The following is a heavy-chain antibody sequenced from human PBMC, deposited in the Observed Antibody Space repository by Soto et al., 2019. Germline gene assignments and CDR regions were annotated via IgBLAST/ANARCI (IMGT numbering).Heavy chain of an antibody. D-gene: IGHD6-19*01. Sequence: ASVKVSCKASGYTFTSYGMSWVRQAPGQELEWMGWISAYNGNTNYAQKLQGRGTMTTDTATSPDYLELRSLRSDDTAVYYCTRDLAVGLVDYWGQGTLVTGSS. CDR2: ISAYNGNT. J-gene: IGHJ4*02. CDR3: TRDLAVGLVDY. V-gene: IGHV1-18*01. CDR1: GYTFTSYG.